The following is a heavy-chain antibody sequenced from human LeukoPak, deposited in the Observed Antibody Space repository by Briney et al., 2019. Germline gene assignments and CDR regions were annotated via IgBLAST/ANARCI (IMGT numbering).Heavy chain of an antibody. V-gene: IGHV3-7*04. Sequence: ASLRLSCAASGFTFSTSWMGWVRQVRGKGLEWVANTKQDGTESQYVDTVKGRFTISRDNTKNSLSLQMNSLTTEDTAVYYCARGHGSNWGQGVLVAVSS. CDR3: ARGHGSN. J-gene: IGHJ4*02. CDR2: TKQDGTES. CDR1: GFTFSTSW.